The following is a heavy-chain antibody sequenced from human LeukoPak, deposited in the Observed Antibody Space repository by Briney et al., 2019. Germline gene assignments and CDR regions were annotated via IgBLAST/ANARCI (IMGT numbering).Heavy chain of an antibody. CDR2: ITGSGSGI. D-gene: IGHD3-9*01. CDR1: GFIFTTYW. CDR3: AKWGDYDVLTGYYVSDY. J-gene: IGHJ4*02. V-gene: IGHV3-23*01. Sequence: PGGSLRLSCAASGFIFTTYWMTWVRQAPGKGLEWVSAITGSGSGIYYADSMKSRFTISRDNSKNTLYLQINSLRAEDTAVYYCAKWGDYDVLTGYYVSDYWGQGTLVTVSS.